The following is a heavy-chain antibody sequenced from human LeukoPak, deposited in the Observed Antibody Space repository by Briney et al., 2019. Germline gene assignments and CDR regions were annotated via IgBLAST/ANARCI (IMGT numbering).Heavy chain of an antibody. CDR3: AREKVYGDYDYYYGMDV. D-gene: IGHD4-17*01. J-gene: IGHJ6*02. CDR1: GGTFSSYA. CDR2: IIPIFGTA. Sequence: SVKVSCKASGGTFSSYAISWVRQAPGQGLEWMRGIIPIFGTANYAQKFQGRVTITADESTSTAYMELSSLRSEDTAVYYCAREKVYGDYDYYYGMDVWGQGTTVTVSS. V-gene: IGHV1-69*13.